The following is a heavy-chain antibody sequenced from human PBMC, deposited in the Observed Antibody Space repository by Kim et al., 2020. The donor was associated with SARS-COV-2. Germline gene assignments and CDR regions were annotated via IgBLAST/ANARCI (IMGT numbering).Heavy chain of an antibody. D-gene: IGHD4-4*01. J-gene: IGHJ6*02. CDR3: ARVDYSNANYYYYGMDV. V-gene: IGHV3-30*07. Sequence: VKGRFTISRDNSKNTLYLQMNSLRAEDTAVYYCARVDYSNANYYYYGMDVWGQGTTVTVSS.